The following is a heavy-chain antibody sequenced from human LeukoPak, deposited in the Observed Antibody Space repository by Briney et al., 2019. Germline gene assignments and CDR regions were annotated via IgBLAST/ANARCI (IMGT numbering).Heavy chain of an antibody. CDR2: INPNSGGT. Sequence: ASVKVSCKASGYTFTGYYMHWVRQAPGRGLEWMGWINPNSGGTNYAQKFQGRVTMTRDTSISTAYMELSRLRSDDTAVYYCARGSVPAAIFDRGFGRNWFDPWGQGTLVTVSS. D-gene: IGHD2-2*02. J-gene: IGHJ5*02. CDR3: ARGSVPAAIFDRGFGRNWFDP. CDR1: GYTFTGYY. V-gene: IGHV1-2*02.